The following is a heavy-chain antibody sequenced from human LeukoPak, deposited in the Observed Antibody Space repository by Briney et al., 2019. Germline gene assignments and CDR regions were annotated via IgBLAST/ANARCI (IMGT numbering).Heavy chain of an antibody. V-gene: IGHV3-21*01. CDR1: GFTFSSYW. CDR3: ARYHLPGG. CDR2: ISSSSSYI. D-gene: IGHD4-23*01. J-gene: IGHJ4*02. Sequence: GGSLRLSCAASGFTFSSYWMSWLRQAPGKGLEWVSSISSSSSYIYYADSVKGRFTISRDNAKNSLYLQMNSLRAEDTAVYYCARYHLPGGWGQGTLVTVSS.